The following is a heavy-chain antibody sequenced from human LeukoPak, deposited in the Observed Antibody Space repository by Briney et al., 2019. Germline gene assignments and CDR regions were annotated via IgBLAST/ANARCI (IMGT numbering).Heavy chain of an antibody. D-gene: IGHD3-10*01. J-gene: IGHJ5*02. Sequence: SQTLSLTCTVSGGSFSSDRYYWSWLRQPAGKGLEWIGRIYSSGTTNYNPSLKSRVTISIERSKNQVSLMLNSVTAADTAVYYWAGGAYGSGSYAKWFDPWGQGTLVIVSS. V-gene: IGHV4-61*02. CDR2: IYSSGTT. CDR1: GGSFSSDRYY. CDR3: AGGAYGSGSYAKWFDP.